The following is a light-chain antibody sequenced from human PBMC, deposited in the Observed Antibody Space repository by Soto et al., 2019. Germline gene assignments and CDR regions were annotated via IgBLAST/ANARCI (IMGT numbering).Light chain of an antibody. CDR1: QSVNSN. Sequence: EIVMTQSRATLSVSPGERATHTCRASQSVNSNLAWYQQKPGQAPRLLIYGASTRATGIPARFSGSGSGTEFTLTISSLQSEDFALYYCQQYNNWPPYTFGQGTKLEIK. CDR3: QQYNNWPPYT. CDR2: GAS. V-gene: IGKV3-15*01. J-gene: IGKJ2*01.